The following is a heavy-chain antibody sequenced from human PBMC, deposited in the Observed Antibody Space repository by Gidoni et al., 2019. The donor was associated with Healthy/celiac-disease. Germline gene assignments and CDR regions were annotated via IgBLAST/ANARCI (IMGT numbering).Heavy chain of an antibody. V-gene: IGHV4-39*07. CDR2: IYYSGST. D-gene: IGHD2-15*01. J-gene: IGHJ3*02. Sequence: QLQLQESGPGLVKPSETLSLTCTGPGGSISSSSDYWGWIRQPPGKGLEWIGSIYYSGSTYYNPSLQSRVTISVDTSKNQFSLKLSSVTAADTAVYYCARLTVVGDAFDIWGQVTMVTVSS. CDR3: ARLTVVGDAFDI. CDR1: GGSISSSSDY.